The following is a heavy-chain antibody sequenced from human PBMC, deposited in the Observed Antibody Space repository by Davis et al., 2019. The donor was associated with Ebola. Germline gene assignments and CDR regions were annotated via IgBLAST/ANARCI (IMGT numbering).Heavy chain of an antibody. D-gene: IGHD6-6*01. CDR3: AKGGGTSSSDFRRT. CDR2: ISYDGTDK. V-gene: IGHV3-30*07. Sequence: GESLKISCAASGFTFRSHAMHWVRQAPGKGLEWVTLISYDGTDKLYADSVKGRFTISRDNSKNTLYLQMNSLRAEDTAVYYCAKGGGTSSSDFRRTWGQGTLVTVSS. J-gene: IGHJ5*02. CDR1: GFTFRSHA.